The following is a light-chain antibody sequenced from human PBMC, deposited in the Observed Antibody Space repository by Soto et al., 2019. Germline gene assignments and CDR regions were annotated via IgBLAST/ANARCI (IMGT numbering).Light chain of an antibody. CDR3: QQYGSSRYT. Sequence: EIVLTQSPGTLSLSPGERATLSCRASQSVSSNYFAWYQQKPGQAPRLLIYGASSRATGIPDRFSGSGSGTDSTLTISRLEPEDLAGYYGQQYGSSRYTLGQGTNLEIK. V-gene: IGKV3-20*01. J-gene: IGKJ2*01. CDR1: QSVSSNY. CDR2: GAS.